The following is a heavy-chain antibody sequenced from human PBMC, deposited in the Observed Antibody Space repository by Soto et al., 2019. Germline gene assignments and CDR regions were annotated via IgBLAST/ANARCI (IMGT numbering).Heavy chain of an antibody. CDR2: IKRDGSEK. CDR3: ARGEGAGLFGMDV. D-gene: IGHD1-26*01. Sequence: GGSLRLSCEASAFMSSYYWMTWVRQAPGKGLEWVANIKRDGSEKYYVDSVKGRFTISRDNAKKSLYLQMSSLRAEDTAVYYCARGEGAGLFGMDVWGQGTTVTVSS. V-gene: IGHV3-7*03. CDR1: AFMSSYYW. J-gene: IGHJ6*02.